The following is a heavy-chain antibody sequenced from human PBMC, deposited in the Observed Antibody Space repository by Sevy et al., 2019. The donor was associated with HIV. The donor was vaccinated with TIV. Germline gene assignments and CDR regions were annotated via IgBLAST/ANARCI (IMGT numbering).Heavy chain of an antibody. V-gene: IGHV3-15*01. Sequence: GGSLRLSCAASGFTFSNVWMSWVRQAPGKGLEWVGRIKSKTDGGTTDYAAPVKGRFSISRDDSKNTLYLEMNSLKTEDTAVYYCTTDHPRDGEDAFDMWGQRTKVTVSS. J-gene: IGHJ3*02. CDR1: GFTFSNVW. CDR3: TTDHPRDGEDAFDM. CDR2: IKSKTDGGTT.